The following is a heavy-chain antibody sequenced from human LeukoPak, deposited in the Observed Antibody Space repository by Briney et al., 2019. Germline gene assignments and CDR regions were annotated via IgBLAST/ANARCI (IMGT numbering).Heavy chain of an antibody. CDR2: IYYRETT. Sequence: PSETLSLTCTVSADSMRDHFWSWIRQPPGKGLEWIGYIYYRETTNYNPSLKSRVTISIDKSKRQFSLRLNSVTASDTAVYYCARPGDVYDTLTGYSYFFDYWGQGTLVTVSS. J-gene: IGHJ4*02. V-gene: IGHV4-59*08. CDR1: ADSMRDHF. D-gene: IGHD3-9*01. CDR3: ARPGDVYDTLTGYSYFFDY.